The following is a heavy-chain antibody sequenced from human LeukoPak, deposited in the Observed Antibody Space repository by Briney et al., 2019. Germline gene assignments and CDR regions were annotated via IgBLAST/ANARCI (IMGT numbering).Heavy chain of an antibody. V-gene: IGHV1-69*05. J-gene: IGHJ4*02. CDR3: ARESGSYPGY. CDR1: GGTFSSYA. CDR2: IIPIFGTA. D-gene: IGHD1-26*01. Sequence: SVKVSCKASGGTFSSYAISWVRQAPGQGLEWMGGIIPIFGTANYAQKFQGRVTMTTDTSTSTAYMELRSLRSDDTAVYYCARESGSYPGYWGQGTLVTVSS.